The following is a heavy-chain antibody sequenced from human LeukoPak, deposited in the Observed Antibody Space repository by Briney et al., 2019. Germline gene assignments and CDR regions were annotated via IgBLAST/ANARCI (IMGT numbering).Heavy chain of an antibody. CDR1: GFTFDDYA. J-gene: IGHJ5*02. CDR3: AKGGVRYSSGWYEFDP. CDR2: ISWNSGSI. V-gene: IGHV3-9*01. D-gene: IGHD6-19*01. Sequence: GGSLRLSCAASGFTFDDYAMHWVRQAPGKGLEWVSGISWNSGSIGYADSVKGRFTISRDNAKNSLYLQMNSLRAEDTALYYCAKGGVRYSSGWYEFDPWGQGTLVTVSS.